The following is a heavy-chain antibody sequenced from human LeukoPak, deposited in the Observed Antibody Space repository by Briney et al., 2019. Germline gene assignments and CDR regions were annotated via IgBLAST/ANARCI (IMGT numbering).Heavy chain of an antibody. CDR2: INYTGDTATGTT. CDR3: ARGFSGFWEFDY. Sequence: SETLSLTCGVYGGSFRGYSWNWIRQSPGKGLEGIADINYTGDTATGTTNYSPSLWSRCTISVDMSTNQFSLHLRSVTAADTGVYYCARGFSGFWEFDYWGQGTLVTVSS. D-gene: IGHD1-14*01. J-gene: IGHJ4*02. CDR1: GGSFRGYS. V-gene: IGHV4-34*01.